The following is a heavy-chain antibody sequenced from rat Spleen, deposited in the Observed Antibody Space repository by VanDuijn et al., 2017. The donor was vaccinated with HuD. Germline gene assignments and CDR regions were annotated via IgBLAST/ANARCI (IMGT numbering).Heavy chain of an antibody. CDR2: ISSGGST. J-gene: IGHJ2*01. Sequence: QVQLKESGPDLVQPSQTLSLTCTVSGFSLTNYGVSWVRQPPGKGLEWIAAISSGGSTYYNSVLKSRLSISRDTSKNQVFLKMNSLQSEDTTTYYCARDLDGYFDYWGQGVMVTVSS. D-gene: IGHD1-12*03. V-gene: IGHV2S8*01. CDR1: GFSLTNYG. CDR3: ARDLDGYFDY.